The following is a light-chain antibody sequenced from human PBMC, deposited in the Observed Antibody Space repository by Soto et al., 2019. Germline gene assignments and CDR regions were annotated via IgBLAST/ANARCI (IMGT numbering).Light chain of an antibody. V-gene: IGKV3D-15*01. J-gene: IGKJ1*01. CDR3: QQYRNWPWT. Sequence: EIVMTQSPATLSLSPGERATLSCRTSQSVSNSLAWYRHKPGQPPRLLIYGASTSAAGIPARFSGSGSGTEFTRTISSLQSEDFADYSCQQYRNWPWTCGQGTKVDIK. CDR1: QSVSNS. CDR2: GAS.